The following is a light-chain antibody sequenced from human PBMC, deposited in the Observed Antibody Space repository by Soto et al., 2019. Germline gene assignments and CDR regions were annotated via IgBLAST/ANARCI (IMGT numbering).Light chain of an antibody. CDR2: GAS. CDR3: QQYNNWPRT. J-gene: IGKJ1*01. CDR1: QSVSSN. V-gene: IGKV3-15*01. Sequence: EIVMTQSPATLSVSPGERATLSCRASQSVSSNLAWYQQKPGQAPRLLIYGASTRATGIPARFSGSGSGTEFTLTISSLQSEDFAVYYCQQYNNWPRTVGQGTKVESK.